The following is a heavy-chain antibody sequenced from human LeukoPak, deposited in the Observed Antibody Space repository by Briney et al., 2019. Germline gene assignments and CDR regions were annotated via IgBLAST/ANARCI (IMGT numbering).Heavy chain of an antibody. Sequence: PSETLSLXCTVSGGSISSSSYYWGWIRQPPGKGLEWIGSIYYSGSTYYNPSLKSRVTISVDTSKNQFSLKLSSATAADTAVYYCASLVGATRGDAFDIWGQGTMVTVSS. D-gene: IGHD1-26*01. CDR1: GGSISSSSYY. CDR3: ASLVGATRGDAFDI. CDR2: IYYSGST. J-gene: IGHJ3*02. V-gene: IGHV4-39*01.